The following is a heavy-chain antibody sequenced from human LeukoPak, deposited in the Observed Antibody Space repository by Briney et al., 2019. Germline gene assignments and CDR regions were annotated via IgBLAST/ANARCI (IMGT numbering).Heavy chain of an antibody. V-gene: IGHV3-48*03. J-gene: IGHJ6*03. Sequence: GGSLRLSCAASGFTFSDYEMNWVRQAPGKGLEWLSHISISGTTIHYADSVKGRFTISRDNAKNSVYLQMTSLRAEDTAVYYCARGGQPYFYFYMDVWGRGTTVTISS. CDR1: GFTFSDYE. CDR3: ARGGQPYFYFYMDV. D-gene: IGHD2-15*01. CDR2: ISISGTTI.